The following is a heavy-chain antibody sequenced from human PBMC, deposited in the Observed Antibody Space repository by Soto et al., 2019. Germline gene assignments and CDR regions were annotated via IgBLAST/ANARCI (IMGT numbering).Heavy chain of an antibody. D-gene: IGHD3-3*01. CDR1: GFTFSSYG. CDR3: AREDPWSANADDMDV. CDR2: IWYDGSNK. V-gene: IGHV3-33*01. J-gene: IGHJ6*02. Sequence: PGGSLRLSCAASGFTFSSYGMHWVRQAPGKGLEWVAVIWYDGSNKYYADSVKGRFTISRDNSKNTLYLQMNSLRDDDTAVYYCAREDPWSANADDMDVWGQGTTVTVSS.